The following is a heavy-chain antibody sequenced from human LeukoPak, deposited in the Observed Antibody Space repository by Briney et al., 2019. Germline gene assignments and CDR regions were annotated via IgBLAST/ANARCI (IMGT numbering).Heavy chain of an antibody. V-gene: IGHV3-23*01. CDR2: ISGSGGTT. CDR1: GFTFRSYA. CDR3: ARQAYTTMAYIDY. J-gene: IGHJ4*02. D-gene: IGHD5-18*01. Sequence: PGGSLRLSCAASGFTFRSYALSWVRQAPGKGLEWVSVISGSGGTTYYADSVKGRFTISRDNSKNTLFLQMNSLRADDMAVYYCARQAYTTMAYIDYWGQGTLVTVSS.